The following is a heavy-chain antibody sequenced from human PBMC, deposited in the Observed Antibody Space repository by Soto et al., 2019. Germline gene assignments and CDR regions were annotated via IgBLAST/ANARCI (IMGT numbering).Heavy chain of an antibody. CDR3: AKGRSRDGLHFDY. CDR2: ISGSGGST. D-gene: IGHD2-15*01. Sequence: EVQLLESGGGLVQPGGSLRLSCAASGFTFSSYAMTWVRQAPGKGLEWVSAISGSGGSTDYADSVKGRFTISRDNSKSTLFLQMNSLRAEDTAVFYCAKGRSRDGLHFDYWGPGTLVTVSS. CDR1: GFTFSSYA. J-gene: IGHJ4*02. V-gene: IGHV3-23*01.